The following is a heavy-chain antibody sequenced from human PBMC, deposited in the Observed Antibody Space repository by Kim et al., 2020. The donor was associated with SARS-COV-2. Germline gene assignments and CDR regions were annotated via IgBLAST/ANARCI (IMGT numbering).Heavy chain of an antibody. CDR1: GFTFSNAW. V-gene: IGHV3-15*01. J-gene: IGHJ4*02. D-gene: IGHD2-2*01. CDR3: TTEGSSTSGGLDY. Sequence: GGSLRLSCAASGFTFSNAWMSWVRQAPGKGLEWVGRIKSKTDGGTTDYAAPVKGRFTISRDDSKNTLYLQMNSLKTEDTAVYYCTTEGSSTSGGLDYWGQGTLVTVSS. CDR2: IKSKTDGGTT.